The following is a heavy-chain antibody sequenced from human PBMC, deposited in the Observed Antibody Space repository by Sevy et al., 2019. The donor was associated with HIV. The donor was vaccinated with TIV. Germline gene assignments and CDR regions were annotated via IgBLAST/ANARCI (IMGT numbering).Heavy chain of an antibody. D-gene: IGHD6-13*01. J-gene: IGHJ6*03. CDR2: IYSGGST. CDR3: AREFAAAGTFYYYYMDV. Sequence: GGSLRLSCAASGFTVSSNYMCWVRQAPGMGLEWVSVIYSGGSTYYADSVKGRFTISRDNSKNTLYLQMNSLRAEDTAVYYCAREFAAAGTFYYYYMDVWGKRTTVTVSS. CDR1: GFTVSSNY. V-gene: IGHV3-53*01.